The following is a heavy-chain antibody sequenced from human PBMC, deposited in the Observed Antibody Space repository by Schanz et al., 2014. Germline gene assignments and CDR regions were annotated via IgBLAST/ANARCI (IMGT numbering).Heavy chain of an antibody. Sequence: QVQLVQSGSELKKPGASVKVSCKASGYTFTSSGFSWVRQAPGQGLEWMGWINGYNAHTNYAQKFQGRVTMTTDTSTSTVYMELRSLTSDDSAVYYCARDRDQWDGNYLDYWGQGTLVTVSS. D-gene: IGHD1-26*01. V-gene: IGHV1-18*01. CDR1: GYTFTSSG. J-gene: IGHJ4*02. CDR2: INGYNAHT. CDR3: ARDRDQWDGNYLDY.